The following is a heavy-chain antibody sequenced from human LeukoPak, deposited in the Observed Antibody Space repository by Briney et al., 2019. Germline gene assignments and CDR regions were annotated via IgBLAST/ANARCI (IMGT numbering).Heavy chain of an antibody. Sequence: KTGGSLRLSCAASGFTFSNAWMSWVRQAPGKGLEWVGRIKSKTDGGTTDYAAPVKGRFTISRDDSKNTLYLQMNSLKTEDTAVYYCTTDRSHDYVWGSYRYGWGQGTLVTVSS. J-gene: IGHJ4*02. CDR1: GFTFSNAW. CDR2: IKSKTDGGTT. D-gene: IGHD3-16*02. V-gene: IGHV3-15*01. CDR3: TTDRSHDYVWGSYRYG.